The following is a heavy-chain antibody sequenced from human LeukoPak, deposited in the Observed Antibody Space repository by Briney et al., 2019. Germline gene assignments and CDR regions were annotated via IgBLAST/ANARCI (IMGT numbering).Heavy chain of an antibody. CDR2: ISYDGSNK. D-gene: IGHD3-22*01. J-gene: IGHJ6*03. Sequence: GGSLRLSCAASGFTFSSYAMHWVRQAPGKGLEWVAVISYDGSNKYYADSVKGRFTISRDNAKNSLYLQMNSLRAEDTAVYYCAREGRGYDLHYMDVWGKGTTVTVSS. CDR3: AREGRGYDLHYMDV. V-gene: IGHV3-30*04. CDR1: GFTFSSYA.